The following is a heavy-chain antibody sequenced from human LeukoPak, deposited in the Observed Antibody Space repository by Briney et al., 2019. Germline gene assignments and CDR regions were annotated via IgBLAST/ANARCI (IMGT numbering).Heavy chain of an antibody. V-gene: IGHV4-34*01. Sequence: SETLSLTCAVYGGSFSGYYWSWIRQPPGKGRDGIGEINHSGSTNYNPSLKSRVTISVDTSKNQFSLKLSSVTAADTAVYYCARQDTAMVLDAFDIWGQGTMVTVSS. CDR2: INHSGST. J-gene: IGHJ3*02. D-gene: IGHD5-18*01. CDR1: GGSFSGYY. CDR3: ARQDTAMVLDAFDI.